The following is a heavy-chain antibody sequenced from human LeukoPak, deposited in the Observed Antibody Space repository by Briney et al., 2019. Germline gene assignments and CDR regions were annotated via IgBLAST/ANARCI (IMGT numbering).Heavy chain of an antibody. CDR3: ARHFGGSWTFDY. CDR2: IYYSGST. CDR1: GGSISSSGYY. Sequence: SETLSLTCTVSGGSISSSGYYWGWIRQPPGKGLEWIGSIYYSGSTYYNPSLKSRVTISVDTSKNQFSLKLSSVTAADTTVCYCARHFGGSWTFDYWGQGTLVTVSS. V-gene: IGHV4-39*01. J-gene: IGHJ4*02. D-gene: IGHD3-16*01.